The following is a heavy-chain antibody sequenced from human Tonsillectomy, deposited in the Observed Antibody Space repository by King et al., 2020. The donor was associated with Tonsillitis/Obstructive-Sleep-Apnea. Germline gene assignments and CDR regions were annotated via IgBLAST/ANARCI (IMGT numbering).Heavy chain of an antibody. CDR1: GFTFDDYA. CDR2: ISGDGGST. V-gene: IGHV3-43*02. CDR3: ALGAGGSYYDFWSGYYKAPLFDC. D-gene: IGHD3-3*01. J-gene: IGHJ4*02. Sequence: VQLVQSGGGVVQPGGSLRLSCAASGFTFDDYAMHWVRQAPGKGLEWVSLISGDGGSTYYADSVKGRFTISRDNSKNSLYLQMNSLRTEDTALYYCALGAGGSYYDFWSGYYKAPLFDCWGQGTLVTVSS.